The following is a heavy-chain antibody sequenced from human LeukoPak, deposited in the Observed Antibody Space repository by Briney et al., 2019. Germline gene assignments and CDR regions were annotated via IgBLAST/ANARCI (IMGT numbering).Heavy chain of an antibody. J-gene: IGHJ6*03. D-gene: IGHD2-2*02. V-gene: IGHV1-8*01. CDR3: ARGYRSSTSCYRGKFYYYYYMDV. CDR2: MNPNSGNT. Sequence: AASVKVSCKASGYTFTSYDINWVRQATGQGLEWMGWMNPNSGNTGYAQKFQGRVTMTRNTSISTAYMELSSLRSEDTAVYYCARGYRSSTSCYRGKFYYYYYMDVWGKGTTVTVSS. CDR1: GYTFTSYD.